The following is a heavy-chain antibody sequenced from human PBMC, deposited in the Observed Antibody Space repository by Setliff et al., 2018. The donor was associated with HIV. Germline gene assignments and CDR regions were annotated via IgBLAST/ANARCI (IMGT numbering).Heavy chain of an antibody. Sequence: GGSLRLSCAASGFTFSIYAMSWVRQAPGKGLEWVSSISGSGGSPYYADSAKGRFTISRDNSKNTLYLQMNSLRAEDTAVYYCAKDLVYYDSSGDLDYWGQGTLVTVSS. CDR1: GFTFSIYA. D-gene: IGHD3-22*01. J-gene: IGHJ4*02. V-gene: IGHV3-23*01. CDR2: ISGSGGSP. CDR3: AKDLVYYDSSGDLDY.